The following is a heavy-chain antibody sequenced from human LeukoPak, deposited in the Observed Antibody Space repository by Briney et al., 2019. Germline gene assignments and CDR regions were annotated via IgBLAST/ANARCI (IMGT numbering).Heavy chain of an antibody. V-gene: IGHV3-23*01. CDR1: GFTFSSYA. CDR3: AKSPTHIVVVTATLGH. Sequence: GGSLRLSCAASGFTFSSYAMSWVRQAPGKGLEWVSAISGSGGSTYYADSVKGRFTISRDNSKNTLYLQMNSLRAEDAAVYYCAKSPTHIVVVTATLGHWGQGTLVTVSS. CDR2: ISGSGGST. D-gene: IGHD2-21*02. J-gene: IGHJ4*02.